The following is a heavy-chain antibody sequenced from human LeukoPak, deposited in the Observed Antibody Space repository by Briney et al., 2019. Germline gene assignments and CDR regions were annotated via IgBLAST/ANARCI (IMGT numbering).Heavy chain of an antibody. V-gene: IGHV5-51*01. D-gene: IGHD6-19*01. CDR1: GYSINNYW. CDR2: IYPGDSDT. CDR3: ARQYSSGWYVGYYFDY. J-gene: IGHJ4*02. Sequence: GESLKISCKGSGYSINNYWIGWVRQMPGKSLEWMGIIYPGDSDTRYSPSFQGQVTISADKSISTAYLQWSSLKASDTAMYYCARQYSSGWYVGYYFDYWGQGTLVTVSS.